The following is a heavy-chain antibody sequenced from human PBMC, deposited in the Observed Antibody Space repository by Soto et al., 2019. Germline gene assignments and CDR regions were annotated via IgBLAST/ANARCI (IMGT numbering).Heavy chain of an antibody. CDR2: IYYSGST. CDR1: GGSVSSGSYY. CDR3: ARDLSQSYYYYGMDV. V-gene: IGHV4-61*01. Sequence: SETLSLTCTVSGGSVSSGSYYWSWIRQPPGKGLEWIGYIYYSGSTNYNPSLKSRVTISVDTSKNQFSLKLSSVTAADTAVYYCARDLSQSYYYYGMDVWGQRTTVTVSS. J-gene: IGHJ6*02.